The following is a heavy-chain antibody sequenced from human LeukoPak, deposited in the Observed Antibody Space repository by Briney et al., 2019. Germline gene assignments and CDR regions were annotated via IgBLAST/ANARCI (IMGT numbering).Heavy chain of an antibody. J-gene: IGHJ6*02. Sequence: GGSLRLSCAASGFTFSSYGMHWVRQAPGKGLEWVAVISYDGSNIYYADSVKGRFTISRDNSKNTLYLQMNSLRAEDTAVYYCAKDSRYCRGGKCNYGMDVWGQGTTVTVSS. V-gene: IGHV3-30*18. D-gene: IGHD2-15*01. CDR1: GFTFSSYG. CDR2: ISYDGSNI. CDR3: AKDSRYCRGGKCNYGMDV.